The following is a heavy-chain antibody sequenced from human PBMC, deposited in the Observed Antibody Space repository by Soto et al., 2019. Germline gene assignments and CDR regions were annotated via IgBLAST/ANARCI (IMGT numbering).Heavy chain of an antibody. D-gene: IGHD3-22*01. V-gene: IGHV4-59*01. CDR1: GGSISSYY. J-gene: IGHJ4*02. Sequence: TLSLTCTVSGGSISSYYWSWIRQPPGKGLEWIGYIYYSGSTNYNPSLKSRVTISVDTSKNQFSLKLSSVTAADTAVYYCASSPTIYYDSSGYEGPFMDYWGQGTLVTVSS. CDR3: ASSPTIYYDSSGYEGPFMDY. CDR2: IYYSGST.